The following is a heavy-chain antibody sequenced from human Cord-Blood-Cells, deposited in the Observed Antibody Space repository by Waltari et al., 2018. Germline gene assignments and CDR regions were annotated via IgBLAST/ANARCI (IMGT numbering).Heavy chain of an antibody. CDR3: AKDIGYYYDSSGYYNY. CDR2: ISWNSGSI. J-gene: IGHJ4*02. CDR1: GFTSDDYA. D-gene: IGHD3-22*01. Sequence: EVQLVESGGGLVQPGRSLRLSCAASGFTSDDYAMHWVRPAPGKGLEWVSGISWNSGSIGYADSVKGRFTISRDNAKNSLYLQMNSLRAEDTALYYCAKDIGYYYDSSGYYNYWGQGTLVTVSS. V-gene: IGHV3-9*02.